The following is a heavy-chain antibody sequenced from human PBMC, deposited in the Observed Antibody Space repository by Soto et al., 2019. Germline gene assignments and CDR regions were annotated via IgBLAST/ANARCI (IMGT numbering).Heavy chain of an antibody. D-gene: IGHD2-2*02. Sequence: GGSLRLSCAASGFTFSSYSMNWVRQAPGKGLEWVSSISSSSSYIYYADSVKGRFTISRDNAKNSLYLQMNSLRAEDTAVYYCARDDCSSTSCYRMDVWGQGTTVTVSS. J-gene: IGHJ6*02. CDR3: ARDDCSSTSCYRMDV. CDR2: ISSSSSYI. V-gene: IGHV3-21*01. CDR1: GFTFSSYS.